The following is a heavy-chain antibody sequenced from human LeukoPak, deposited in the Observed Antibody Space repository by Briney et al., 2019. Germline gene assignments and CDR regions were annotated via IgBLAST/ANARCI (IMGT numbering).Heavy chain of an antibody. D-gene: IGHD3-10*01. V-gene: IGHV3-21*01. Sequence: KPGGSLRLSCAAPGFTFSSYSLNWVRQAPGKGLEWVSSISSSSRYIFYADSVKGRFTISRDNAKNSLYLQMNSLRAEDTAVYYCARDRGSSFDYWGQGTLVTVSS. CDR2: ISSSSRYI. CDR3: ARDRGSSFDY. J-gene: IGHJ4*02. CDR1: GFTFSSYS.